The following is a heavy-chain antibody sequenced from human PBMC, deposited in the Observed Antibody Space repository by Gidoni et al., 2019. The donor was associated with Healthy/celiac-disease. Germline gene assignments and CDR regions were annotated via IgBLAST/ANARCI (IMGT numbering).Heavy chain of an antibody. D-gene: IGHD3-10*01. CDR3: ARDADGSGFPLFDY. Sequence: QVQQVQSGAEVMKPGASVKVSCKASGSTFTGYYMHGVRQAPGQGLEWMGWINPNSGGTNYAQKLQGMVTMTRDTSISTAYMELSRLRSDDTAVYYCARDADGSGFPLFDYWGQGTLVTVSS. V-gene: IGHV1-2*02. CDR2: INPNSGGT. J-gene: IGHJ4*02. CDR1: GSTFTGYY.